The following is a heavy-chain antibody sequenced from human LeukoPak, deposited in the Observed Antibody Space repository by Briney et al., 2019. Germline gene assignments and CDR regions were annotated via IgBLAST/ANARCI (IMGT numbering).Heavy chain of an antibody. CDR3: ARSIAVAGTSYYFDY. V-gene: IGHV4-30-2*01. Sequence: SETLSLTCAVPGGSISSGGYSWSWIRQPPGKGLEWIGYIYHSGSTYYNPSLKSRVTISVDRSKNQFSLKLSSVTAADTAVYYCARSIAVAGTSYYFDYWGQGTLVTVSS. J-gene: IGHJ4*02. CDR1: GGSISSGGYS. CDR2: IYHSGST. D-gene: IGHD6-19*01.